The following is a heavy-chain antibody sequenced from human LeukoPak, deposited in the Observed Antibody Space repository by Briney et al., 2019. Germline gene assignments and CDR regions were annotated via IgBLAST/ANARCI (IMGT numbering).Heavy chain of an antibody. Sequence: SETLSLTCAVYGGSFSGYYWSWIRRPPGKGLEWIGEINHSGSTNYNPSLKSRVTVSVDTSKNQFSLWLSSVTAADTAVYYCARDVTAMNTLDYWGQGTLVTVSS. J-gene: IGHJ4*02. CDR3: ARDVTAMNTLDY. CDR2: INHSGST. D-gene: IGHD5-18*01. CDR1: GGSFSGYY. V-gene: IGHV4-34*01.